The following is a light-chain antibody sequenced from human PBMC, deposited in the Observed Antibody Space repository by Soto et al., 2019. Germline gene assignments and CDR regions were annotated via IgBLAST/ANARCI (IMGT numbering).Light chain of an antibody. Sequence: EIVMTQSPATLSVSPGERATLSCRASQSVSGNLAWYHQKPGQPPRLLIYAASTRATGIPARFSGSGSGTEFTLTISSLQSEDFAVYYCQQYNNWPPITFGPGTKVDIK. CDR3: QQYNNWPPIT. CDR2: AAS. V-gene: IGKV3-15*01. CDR1: QSVSGN. J-gene: IGKJ3*01.